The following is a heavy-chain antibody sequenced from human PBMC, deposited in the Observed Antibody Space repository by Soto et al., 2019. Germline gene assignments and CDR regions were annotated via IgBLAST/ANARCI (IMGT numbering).Heavy chain of an antibody. D-gene: IGHD2-2*01. J-gene: IGHJ4*02. Sequence: QVQLVQSGAEVKKPGASVKVSCKASGYTFTSYDINWVRQATGQGLEWMGWMNPNSGNTGYAQKFQGRATMTRNTSISTAYMELSSLRSEDTAVYYCARGLRYCSSTSCSDFDYSGQGTLVTVSS. CDR1: GYTFTSYD. V-gene: IGHV1-8*01. CDR2: MNPNSGNT. CDR3: ARGLRYCSSTSCSDFDY.